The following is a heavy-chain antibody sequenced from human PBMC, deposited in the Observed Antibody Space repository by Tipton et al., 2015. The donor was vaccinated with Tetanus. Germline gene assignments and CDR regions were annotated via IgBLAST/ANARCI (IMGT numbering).Heavy chain of an antibody. J-gene: IGHJ4*02. CDR3: ARDQARGALGWNFFDC. CDR1: GGSIGRGGYY. D-gene: IGHD1-26*01. CDR2: IYFSGST. Sequence: GLVKPSQTLSLTCTVSGGSIGRGGYYWSWIRQHPGKGLEWIGDIYFSGSTYYNPSLKSRVTILVDTSKNQFSLKLKSVTAAAPAVYYCARDQARGALGWNFFDCWGQGTLVPVSS. V-gene: IGHV4-31*03.